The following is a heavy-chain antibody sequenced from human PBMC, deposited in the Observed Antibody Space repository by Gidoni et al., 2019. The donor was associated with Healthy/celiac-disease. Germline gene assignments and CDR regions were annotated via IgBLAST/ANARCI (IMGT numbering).Heavy chain of an antibody. Sequence: QLQLQESGPGLVKPSETLSLTCTVSGGPISSSSYYWGWIRQPPGKGLEWIGSIYYSGSTYYTPSLKSRVTISVDTSKNQFSLKLSSVTAADTAVYYCARHMDSIWPDAFDIWGQGTMVTVSS. V-gene: IGHV4-39*01. CDR3: ARHMDSIWPDAFDI. D-gene: IGHD6-13*01. CDR1: GGPISSSSYY. J-gene: IGHJ3*02. CDR2: IYYSGST.